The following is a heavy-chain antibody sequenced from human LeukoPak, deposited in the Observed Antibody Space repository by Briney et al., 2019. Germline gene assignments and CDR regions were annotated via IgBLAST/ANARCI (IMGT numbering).Heavy chain of an antibody. D-gene: IGHD2-8*01. V-gene: IGHV4-34*01. J-gene: IGHJ4*02. CDR3: ARVGYCTNGVCVGYYFGY. Sequence: SETLSLTCAVYGGSFSGYYWSWIRQPPVKGLEWIGEINHSGSTNYNPSLKSRVTISVDTSKNQFSLKLSSVTAADTAVYYCARVGYCTNGVCVGYYFGYWGQGTLVTVSS. CDR1: GGSFSGYY. CDR2: INHSGST.